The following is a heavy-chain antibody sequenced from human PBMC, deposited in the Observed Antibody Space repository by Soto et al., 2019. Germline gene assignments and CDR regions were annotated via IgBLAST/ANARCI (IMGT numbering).Heavy chain of an antibody. V-gene: IGHV1-18*01. CDR2: ISGYNGNT. Sequence: QVQVVQSGAEVKKPGASVKVSCKASGYIFTSYGISWVRQAPGQGLEWMGWISGYNGNTNYAQKLQGRVTMTTDTSTSTAYMEVRSLGSDDTAVYYCARGAAAAPNNWFDPWGQGTLVTVSS. J-gene: IGHJ5*02. CDR1: GYIFTSYG. CDR3: ARGAAAAPNNWFDP. D-gene: IGHD6-13*01.